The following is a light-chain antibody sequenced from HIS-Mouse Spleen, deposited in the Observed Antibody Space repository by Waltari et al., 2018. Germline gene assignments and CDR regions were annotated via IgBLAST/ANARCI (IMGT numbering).Light chain of an antibody. CDR3: AAWDDSLSGRV. CDR1: SSNIGSNY. Sequence: QSVLTQPPSASGTPGQRVTISCSGSSSNIGSNYVYWYQQLPGTAPKLLTYRNKQRPSGVPDRVSGSKSGTSASLAISGLRSEDEADYYCAAWDDSLSGRVFGGGTKLTVL. CDR2: RNK. J-gene: IGLJ3*02. V-gene: IGLV1-47*01.